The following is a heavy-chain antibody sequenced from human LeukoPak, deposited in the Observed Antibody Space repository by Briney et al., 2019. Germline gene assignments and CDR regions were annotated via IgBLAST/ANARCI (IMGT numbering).Heavy chain of an antibody. CDR3: ARGGRAFDI. Sequence: SETLSLTCAVYGGSFSGYYWSWIRQPPGKGLEWIGEINHSGSTNYNPSLKSRVTISVDTSKNQFSLKLSSVTAADTAVYYCARGGRAFDIWGHGTMVTVSS. V-gene: IGHV4-34*01. CDR2: INHSGST. CDR1: GGSFSGYY. J-gene: IGHJ3*02.